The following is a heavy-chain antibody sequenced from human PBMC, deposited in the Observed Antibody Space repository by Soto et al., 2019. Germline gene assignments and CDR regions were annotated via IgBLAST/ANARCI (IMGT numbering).Heavy chain of an antibody. D-gene: IGHD6-13*01. J-gene: IGHJ4*02. V-gene: IGHV4-39*01. CDR1: GGAISTSSYY. CDR3: ARLIAAAGDNRAY. CDR2: IYYSGST. Sequence: QLQLQESGPGLVKPSETLSLTCTVTGGAISTSSYYWGWIRQPPGKGLEWIGSIYYSGSTYYNPYIKSRVTISADTSKNHFSLNLSSVTAADTAVYYCARLIAAAGDNRAYWGQGTLVTVSS.